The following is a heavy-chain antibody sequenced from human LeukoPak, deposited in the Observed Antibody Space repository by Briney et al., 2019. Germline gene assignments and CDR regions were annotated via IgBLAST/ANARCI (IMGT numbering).Heavy chain of an antibody. CDR2: INPGGSSI. Sequence: QTGGSLRLSCAASGFTFSSYWMHWFRQVPGKGLVWVARINPGGSSITYADSVKGRFTISRDNAKNTLYLQMDSLRAEDTGVYYCARSNQADDYWGQGTLVTVSS. CDR3: ARSNQADDY. D-gene: IGHD1-14*01. J-gene: IGHJ4*02. V-gene: IGHV3-74*01. CDR1: GFTFSSYW.